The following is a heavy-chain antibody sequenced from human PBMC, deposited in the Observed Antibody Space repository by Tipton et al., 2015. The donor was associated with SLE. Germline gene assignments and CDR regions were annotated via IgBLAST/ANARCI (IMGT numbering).Heavy chain of an antibody. Sequence: GSLRLSCAVSGGSISSSNWWSWVRQPPGKGLEWIGEIYHSGSTNYNPSLKSRVTISVDTSKNQFSLKLSSVTAADTAVYYCARGEMATIGDYFDYWGQGTLVTVSS. J-gene: IGHJ4*02. D-gene: IGHD5-24*01. CDR2: IYHSGST. CDR1: GGSISSSNW. V-gene: IGHV4-4*02. CDR3: ARGEMATIGDYFDY.